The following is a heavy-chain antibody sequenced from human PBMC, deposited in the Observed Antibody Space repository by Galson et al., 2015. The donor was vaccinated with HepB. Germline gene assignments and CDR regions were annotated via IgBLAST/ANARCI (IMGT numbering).Heavy chain of an antibody. CDR1: GLIFNGYY. Sequence: SVKVSCKASGLIFNGYYIHWVRQAPGQGLEWMGWINPNSGDTNYAQKFQGWVTMTRDTSISTAYMELSRLRSDGTAVFYCARSDSSSWAFDYWGQGTLVTVSS. CDR3: ARSDSSSWAFDY. V-gene: IGHV1-2*04. D-gene: IGHD6-13*01. J-gene: IGHJ4*02. CDR2: INPNSGDT.